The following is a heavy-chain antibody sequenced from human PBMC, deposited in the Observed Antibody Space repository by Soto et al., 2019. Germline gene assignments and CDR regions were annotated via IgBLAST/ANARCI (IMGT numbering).Heavy chain of an antibody. J-gene: IGHJ5*01. CDR1: GFTFSSYS. V-gene: IGHV3-48*01. CDR3: ARDCPGSSTTCYGNEWFDS. Sequence: EVQLVESGGGLVQPGGSLRLSCAASGFTFSSYSMNWVRQAPGKGLEWVSYISSSFITIYYADSVKGRFTISRDNAKNSLYLQMNSLRAEDTAVYYCARDCPGSSTTCYGNEWFDSWGQGTLVTVS. CDR2: ISSSFITI. D-gene: IGHD2-2*01.